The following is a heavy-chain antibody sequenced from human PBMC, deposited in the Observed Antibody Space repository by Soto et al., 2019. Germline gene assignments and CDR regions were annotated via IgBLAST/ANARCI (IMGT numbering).Heavy chain of an antibody. CDR1: GYSFTDHY. CDR3: VRSPDDFLYGLDV. D-gene: IGHD2-21*02. CDR2: INPNTGVT. V-gene: IGHV1-2*04. J-gene: IGHJ6*04. Sequence: QAPLVQSGADVKNPGASVKVSCKASGYSFTDHYMHWVRQAPGQGLEWLGWINPNTGVTHFAQKFQGWVTMTRDTSINTAYMELTRLKSDDTAFYYCVRSPDDFLYGLDVGGKGTTVTVSS.